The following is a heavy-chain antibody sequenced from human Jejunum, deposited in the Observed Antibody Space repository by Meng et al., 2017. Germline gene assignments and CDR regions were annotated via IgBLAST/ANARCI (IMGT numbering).Heavy chain of an antibody. V-gene: IGHV1-2*06. CDR3: ARGFGEDYNGNHVFDY. D-gene: IGHD4-23*01. J-gene: IGHJ4*02. CDR1: GYPFTDYY. CDR2: INPISGAT. Sequence: QVQVAESGGEVKGPGASVKVSCKASGYPFTDYYIQGMRQAPGQGLEWMGRINPISGATNYAQRFQGRVAMTRDTSISTAYMELSRLGSADTAVYYCARGFGEDYNGNHVFDYWGQGTLVTVSS.